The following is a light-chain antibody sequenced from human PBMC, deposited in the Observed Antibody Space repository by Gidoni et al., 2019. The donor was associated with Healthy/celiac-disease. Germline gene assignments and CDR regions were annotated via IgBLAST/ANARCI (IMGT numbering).Light chain of an antibody. Sequence: EIVMTQSPATLSVSPGERATLSCRASQSVSSNLAWYQQKPGQAPRLLIYGASHRATGIPARFSGSGSGTEFTLTISSLQSDDVSVYYCQQYNNWPPTTFGGGTKVEIK. J-gene: IGKJ4*01. CDR2: GAS. CDR3: QQYNNWPPTT. V-gene: IGKV3-15*01. CDR1: QSVSSN.